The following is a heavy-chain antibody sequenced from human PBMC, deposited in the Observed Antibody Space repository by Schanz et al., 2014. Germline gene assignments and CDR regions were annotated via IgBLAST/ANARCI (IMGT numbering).Heavy chain of an antibody. CDR2: IKSDGSST. V-gene: IGHV3-74*01. Sequence: EVQLVESGGGLVQPGGSLRLSCAASGFTFSSYWMHWVRQVPGKGLVWVSRIKSDGSSTSYADSVKGRFTISRDNAKNTLYLQMNTLRAEDTSVYYCARKRKLGVYGGKGHDSLDIWGQGTMVTVSS. CDR3: ARKRKLGVYGGKGHDSLDI. D-gene: IGHD4-17*01. CDR1: GFTFSSYW. J-gene: IGHJ3*02.